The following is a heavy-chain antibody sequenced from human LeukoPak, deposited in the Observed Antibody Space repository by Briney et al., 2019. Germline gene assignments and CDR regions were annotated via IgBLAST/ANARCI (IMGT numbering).Heavy chain of an antibody. CDR2: INYSGKL. Sequence: PSETLSLTCSVSGGSVSSRTHYWAWIRQPPGKGLEWIGSINYSGKLTFNPSLKSRVTVSIDTSKNQFSLTLSYVTAADTAVYYYARDFGDWRTDYWGQGTLVTVSS. D-gene: IGHD2-21*02. CDR1: GGSVSSRTHY. J-gene: IGHJ4*02. CDR3: ARDFGDWRTDY. V-gene: IGHV4-39*07.